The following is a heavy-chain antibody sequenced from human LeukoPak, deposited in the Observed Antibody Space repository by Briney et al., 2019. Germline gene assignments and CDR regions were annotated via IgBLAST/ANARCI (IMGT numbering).Heavy chain of an antibody. CDR1: GFTFSSYA. CDR3: ARDLIGVVIGWFDP. D-gene: IGHD3-3*01. CDR2: IKQDGSEK. Sequence: GSLRLSCAASGFTFSSYAMSWVRQAPGKGLEWVANIKQDGSEKYYVDSVKGRFTISRDNAKNSLYLQMNSLRAEDTAVYYCARDLIGVVIGWFDPWGQGTLVTVSS. J-gene: IGHJ5*02. V-gene: IGHV3-7*01.